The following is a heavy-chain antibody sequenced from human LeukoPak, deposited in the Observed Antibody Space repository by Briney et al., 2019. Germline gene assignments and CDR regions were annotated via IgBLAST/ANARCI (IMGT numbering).Heavy chain of an antibody. CDR2: IGGSGDWT. D-gene: IGHD2-15*01. Sequence: GGSLRLSCAASGFPFRTYAMSWVRQGPGKGLEWVSTIGGSGDWTHYADSVKGRFIISRDNSKNTLYLQMSSLRDEDTAVYSCAKDWWDSWGQGILVTVSS. CDR1: GFPFRTYA. CDR3: AKDWWDS. V-gene: IGHV3-23*01. J-gene: IGHJ4*02.